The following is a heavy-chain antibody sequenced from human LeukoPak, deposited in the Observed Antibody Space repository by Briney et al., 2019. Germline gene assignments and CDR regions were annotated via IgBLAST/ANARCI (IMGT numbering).Heavy chain of an antibody. CDR1: GFPVINDY. V-gene: IGHV3-53*01. Sequence: GRSLRLSCAASGFPVINDYMSWVRQAPGKGLEWVSIIYANGTSKSADSVKGRFSISRDTSKNTLSLQMNSLRVEDTAVYYCAREPVLGYYGFYSWGQGTLVTVSS. CDR2: IYANGTS. J-gene: IGHJ4*02. CDR3: AREPVLGYYGFYS. D-gene: IGHD3-3*01.